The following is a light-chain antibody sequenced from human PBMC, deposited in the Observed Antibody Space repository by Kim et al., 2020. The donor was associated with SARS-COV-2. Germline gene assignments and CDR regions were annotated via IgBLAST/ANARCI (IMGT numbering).Light chain of an antibody. V-gene: IGLV2-14*01. Sequence: QSALTQPASVSGSPGQWITISCTGTSSDVGGYNYVCWYQQHPANAPKLMINDVRKRPSGVSNRFSCSNAGNTASLTISRLQAEDEADYYGSSYTSSSTWVFGGGTQLTVL. CDR1: SSDVGGYNY. J-gene: IGLJ3*02. CDR3: SSYTSSSTWV. CDR2: DVR.